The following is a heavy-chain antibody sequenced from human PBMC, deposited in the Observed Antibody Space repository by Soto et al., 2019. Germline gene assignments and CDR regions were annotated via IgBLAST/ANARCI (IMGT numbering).Heavy chain of an antibody. V-gene: IGHV4-59*01. D-gene: IGHD3-22*01. CDR3: ATGGIVVVRDAFDI. CDR2: IYYSGST. Sequence: AETLSLTCTVSGGSISSYYWSWIRQPPGKGLEWIGYIYYSGSTNYNPSLKSRVTISVDTSKNQFSLKLSSVTAADTAVYYCATGGIVVVRDAFDIWGQGTMVTVSS. J-gene: IGHJ3*02. CDR1: GGSISSYY.